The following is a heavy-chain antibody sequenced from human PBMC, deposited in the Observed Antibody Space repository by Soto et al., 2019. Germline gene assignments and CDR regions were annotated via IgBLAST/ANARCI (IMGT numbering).Heavy chain of an antibody. CDR2: IYYSGST. Sequence: SETLSLTCTVSGGSISSYYWSWIRQPPGKGLEWIGYIYYSGSTNYNPSLKSRVTISVDTSKNQFSLKLSSVTAADTAVYYCARGGHGSGILDYWGQGTLVTVSS. J-gene: IGHJ4*02. D-gene: IGHD3-10*01. CDR1: GGSISSYY. CDR3: ARGGHGSGILDY. V-gene: IGHV4-59*01.